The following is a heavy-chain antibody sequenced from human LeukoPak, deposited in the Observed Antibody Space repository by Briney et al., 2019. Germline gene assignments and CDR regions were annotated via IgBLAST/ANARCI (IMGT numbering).Heavy chain of an antibody. CDR1: GGSISSGDYY. Sequence: SQTLSLTCTVSGGSISSGDYYWSCIRQPPGKGLEWIGYIYYSGSTYYNPSLKSRVTISVDTSKNQFSLKLSSVTAADTAVYYCARDKYQLLSYYYGMDVWGKGTTVTVSS. CDR2: IYYSGST. V-gene: IGHV4-30-4*01. D-gene: IGHD2-2*01. CDR3: ARDKYQLLSYYYGMDV. J-gene: IGHJ6*04.